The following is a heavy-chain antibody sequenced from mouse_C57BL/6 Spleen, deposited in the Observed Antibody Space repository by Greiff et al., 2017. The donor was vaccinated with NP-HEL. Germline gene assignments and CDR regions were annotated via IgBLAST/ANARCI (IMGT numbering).Heavy chain of an antibody. CDR3: ARGGVVATGYFDY. CDR1: GYTFTSYW. V-gene: IGHV1-69*01. J-gene: IGHJ2*01. CDR2: IDPADSYT. D-gene: IGHD1-1*01. Sequence: QVQLKQPGAELVMPGASVKLSCKASGYTFTSYWMHWVKQRPGQGLEWIGEIDPADSYTNYNQKFKGKSTLTVDKSSSTAYMQLSSLTSEDSAVYYCARGGVVATGYFDYWGQGTTLTVSS.